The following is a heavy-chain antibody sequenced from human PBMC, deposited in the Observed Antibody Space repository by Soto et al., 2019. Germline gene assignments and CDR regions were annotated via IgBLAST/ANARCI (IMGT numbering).Heavy chain of an antibody. CDR2: ISSDNGNT. J-gene: IGHJ5*02. Sequence: QVPLVQSGAEVKKHGASVKVSCKASGYTFTSYGISWVRQAPGQGLEWMGWISSDNGNTNYAQKLQGRVTMTTDTSTSTAYMELRSLRSADTAVYYCARDWYCSGGRCYNCFDPWGQGTLVTVSS. V-gene: IGHV1-18*01. D-gene: IGHD2-15*01. CDR3: ARDWYCSGGRCYNCFDP. CDR1: GYTFTSYG.